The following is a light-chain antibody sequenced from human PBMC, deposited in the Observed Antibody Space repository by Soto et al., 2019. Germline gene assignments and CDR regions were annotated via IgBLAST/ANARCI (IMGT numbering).Light chain of an antibody. V-gene: IGKV1-6*02. CDR2: AAS. Sequence: AIQMTQSPSTLSSSLGDRATLTCRASQGIRNDLGWYQQKPGKAPKLLISAASSLETGVPSRFSGLGFGTDFSLTISGLQPEDFAAYYCLQDHSYPQTFGQGTRVEMK. CDR1: QGIRND. J-gene: IGKJ1*01. CDR3: LQDHSYPQT.